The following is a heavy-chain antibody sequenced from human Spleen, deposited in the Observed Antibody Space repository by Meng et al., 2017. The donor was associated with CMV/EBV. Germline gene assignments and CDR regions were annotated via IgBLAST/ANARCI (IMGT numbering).Heavy chain of an antibody. CDR2: INQDGIEK. D-gene: IGHD3/OR15-3a*01. CDR1: GFTFSDYY. Sequence: GESLKISCVASGFTFSDYYMSWIRQAPGKGLEWVANINQDGIEKYYVDSVKGRFTVSRDNANNSLFLQMNSLRVEDTTVYYCARARWTFAYWGQGTLVTVSS. CDR3: ARARWTFAY. J-gene: IGHJ4*02. V-gene: IGHV3-7*01.